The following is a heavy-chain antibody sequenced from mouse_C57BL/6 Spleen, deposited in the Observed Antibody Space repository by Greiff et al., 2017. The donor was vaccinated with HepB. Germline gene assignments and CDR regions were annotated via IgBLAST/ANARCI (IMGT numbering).Heavy chain of an antibody. CDR1: GYTFTSYW. V-gene: IGHV1-55*01. Sequence: QVQLQQPGAELVKPGASVKMSCKASGYTFTSYWITWVKQRPGQGLEWIGDIYPGSGSTNYNEKFKSKATLTVDTSSSTAYMQLSSLTSEDSAVYYCAREGYYGSSWGYFDVWGTGTTVTVSS. CDR2: IYPGSGST. J-gene: IGHJ1*03. CDR3: AREGYYGSSWGYFDV. D-gene: IGHD1-1*01.